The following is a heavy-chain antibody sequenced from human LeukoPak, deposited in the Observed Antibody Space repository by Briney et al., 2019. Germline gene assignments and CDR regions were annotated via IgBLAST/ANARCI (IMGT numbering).Heavy chain of an antibody. CDR1: GFTVSSNS. CDR3: ARRAGAYSHPYDY. D-gene: IGHD4/OR15-4a*01. CDR2: IYSDNT. Sequence: GGSLRLSCTVSGFTVSSNSMSWVRQAPGKGLEWVPFIYSDNTHYSDSVKGRFTISRDNSKNTLYLQMNSLRAEDTAVYYCARRAGAYSHPYDYWGQGTLVTVSS. V-gene: IGHV3-53*01. J-gene: IGHJ4*02.